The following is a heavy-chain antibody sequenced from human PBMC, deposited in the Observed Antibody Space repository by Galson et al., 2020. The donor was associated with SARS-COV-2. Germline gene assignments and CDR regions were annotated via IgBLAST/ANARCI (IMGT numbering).Heavy chain of an antibody. CDR2: IYYSGTT. CDR3: AKILDYGQYGDYGLDWFDP. D-gene: IGHD4-17*01. J-gene: IGHJ5*02. CDR1: GGSISPYY. Sequence: SQTLSLTCPVSGGSISPYYWTWIRQPPGKGLEWIGYIYYSGTTNYNPSLKSRVTISVDTSKNQFSLKLTSVTAADTAVYYCAKILDYGQYGDYGLDWFDPWGQGILVTVSS. V-gene: IGHV4-59*01.